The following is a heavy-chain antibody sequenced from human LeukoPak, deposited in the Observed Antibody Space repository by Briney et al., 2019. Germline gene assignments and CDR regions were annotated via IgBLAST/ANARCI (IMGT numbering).Heavy chain of an antibody. J-gene: IGHJ4*02. Sequence: KSSETLSLTCTVSGASFTSNYWSWIRQPPRKGLEWIGYIYYSGTTTYNPSLERRVTMSVDMSKTQFSLRLNSVTATDTAVYYCARLDCGGDCYVDYWGQGTLVTVSS. CDR1: GASFTSNY. CDR3: ARLDCGGDCYVDY. CDR2: IYYSGTT. V-gene: IGHV4-59*08. D-gene: IGHD2-21*02.